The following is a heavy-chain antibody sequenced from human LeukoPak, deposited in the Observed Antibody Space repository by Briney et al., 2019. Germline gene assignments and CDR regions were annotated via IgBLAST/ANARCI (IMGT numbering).Heavy chain of an antibody. D-gene: IGHD5-18*01. CDR3: AGVDTVMAYYFDL. J-gene: IGHJ4*02. V-gene: IGHV3-53*04. CDR1: GFTVSTNC. CDR2: IYSGGTT. Sequence: GGSLRLSCAASGFTVSTNCMTWVRQAPGKGLEWVSTIYSGGTTYYADSVMGRFTISRHNSRNTLYLQMNSLRAEDTAVYYCAGVDTVMAYYFDLWGQGTLVTVSS.